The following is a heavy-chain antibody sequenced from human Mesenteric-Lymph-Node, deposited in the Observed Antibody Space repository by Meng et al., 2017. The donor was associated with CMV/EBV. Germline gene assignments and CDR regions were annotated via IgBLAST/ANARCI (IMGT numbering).Heavy chain of an antibody. CDR2: ISAIGAGT. V-gene: IGHV3-23*01. D-gene: IGHD4-17*01. J-gene: IGHJ5*01. CDR1: GFSFSTSA. CDR3: AKPGDGDFGFDF. Sequence: CAASGFSFSTSAMSWVLQAPGEGLEWVSTISAIGAGTYYADSVKGRFNISRDNSKNTLHLQINSLRAEDTAIYYCAKPGDGDFGFDFWGQGTLVTVSS.